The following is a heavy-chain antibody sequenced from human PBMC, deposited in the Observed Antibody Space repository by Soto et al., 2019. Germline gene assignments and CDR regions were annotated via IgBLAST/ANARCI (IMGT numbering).Heavy chain of an antibody. CDR2: IVVGSGNT. CDR3: AAGRGDYSSGYYYGPY. J-gene: IGHJ4*02. V-gene: IGHV1-58*01. D-gene: IGHD3-22*01. CDR1: GYTITRYP. Sequence: SLKLSCKASGYTITRYPVQRVRKAKGQRLEWIGWIVVGSGNTNYAQKFQERVTITRDMSTSTAYMELSSLRSEDTAVYYCAAGRGDYSSGYYYGPYWGQGTLVTVSS.